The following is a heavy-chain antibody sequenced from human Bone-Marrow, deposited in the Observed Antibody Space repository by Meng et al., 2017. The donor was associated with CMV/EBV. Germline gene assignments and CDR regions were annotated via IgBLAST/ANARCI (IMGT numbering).Heavy chain of an antibody. J-gene: IGHJ4*02. CDR2: INPNSGGT. V-gene: IGHV1-2*02. CDR1: GYTFTGYY. CDR3: ARVGIAARVSDY. D-gene: IGHD6-6*01. Sequence: ASVKVSCKASGYTFTGYYMDWVRQAPGQGLEWMGWINPNSGGTNYAQKFQGRVTMTRDTSISTAYMELSRLRSDDTAVYYCARVGIAARVSDYWGQGTVVTVSS.